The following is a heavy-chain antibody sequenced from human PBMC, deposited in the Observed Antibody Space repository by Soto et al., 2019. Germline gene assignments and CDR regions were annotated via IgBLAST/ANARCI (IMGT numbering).Heavy chain of an antibody. CDR2: ISGRGTNT. CDR3: ATSFRYFDN. J-gene: IGHJ4*02. Sequence: PGGSLRLSCSASGSISTTTPLSWVRQAPGKGLEWVSTISGRGTNTYYADSVKGRFIISRDNLKNTVNLQMNGLGVEDTAIYYCATSFRYFDNSGQGTRVTVSS. CDR1: GSISTTTP. V-gene: IGHV3-23*01.